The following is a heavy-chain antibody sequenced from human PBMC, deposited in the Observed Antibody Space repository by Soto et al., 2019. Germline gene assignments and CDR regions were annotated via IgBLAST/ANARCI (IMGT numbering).Heavy chain of an antibody. J-gene: IGHJ4*02. Sequence: QVQLVQSGAEVKKPGASVKVSCKASGYTFTSYTIHWIRQAPGQRLEWMGWISGGSGNTKYSQKFQDRVTITRDTSACTAYVELSSLRSEDTAVYYCARDPVLDYWGQGTPVTVSS. CDR1: GYTFTSYT. D-gene: IGHD4-17*01. CDR3: ARDPVLDY. V-gene: IGHV1-3*01. CDR2: ISGGSGNT.